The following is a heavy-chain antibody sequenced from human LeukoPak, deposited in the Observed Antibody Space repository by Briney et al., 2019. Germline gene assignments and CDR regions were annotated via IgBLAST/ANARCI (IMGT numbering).Heavy chain of an antibody. D-gene: IGHD2-15*01. CDR2: ISGSGGST. CDR1: GFSFSSYA. Sequence: PGRSLRLSCAASGFSFSSYAMSWVRQAPGKGLEWVSSISGSGGSTNYADSVKGRFTISRDNSKNTLFLQMNSLRAEDTAVYYCAKDGGNNVVVVAALHYWGQGTLVTVSS. J-gene: IGHJ4*02. CDR3: AKDGGNNVVVVAALHY. V-gene: IGHV3-23*01.